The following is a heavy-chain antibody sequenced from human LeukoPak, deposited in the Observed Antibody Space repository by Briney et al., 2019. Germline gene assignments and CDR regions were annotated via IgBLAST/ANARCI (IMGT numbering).Heavy chain of an antibody. V-gene: IGHV3-21*01. CDR1: GFTFSSYS. CDR2: ISSTGSYI. CDR3: ARGCGSTSCWYLDY. D-gene: IGHD2-2*01. J-gene: IGHJ4*02. Sequence: GGSLRLSCVASGFTFSSYSMTWVRQAPGKGLEWVSSISSTGSYIYYADSVKGRFTISRDNAKNSLYLQMNRLRAEETAVYYCARGCGSTSCWYLDYWGQGNLVTVSS.